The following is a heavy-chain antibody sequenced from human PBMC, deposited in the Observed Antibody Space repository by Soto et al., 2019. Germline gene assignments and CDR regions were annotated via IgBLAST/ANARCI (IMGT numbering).Heavy chain of an antibody. CDR2: MFYSGLT. CDR1: GYSVTSSDYY. J-gene: IGHJ6*01. D-gene: IGHD2-15*01. CDR3: APLSVSLSGPYGIHV. V-gene: IGHV4-39*01. Sequence: SETLSLTCGVSGYSVTSSDYYWAWIRQPPGKGLEWIGSMFYSGLTYYNPSLKSRVTLSVDTSKNQFSVRLNSVTAADTAVYYCAPLSVSLSGPYGIHVWGQGTTVTVSS.